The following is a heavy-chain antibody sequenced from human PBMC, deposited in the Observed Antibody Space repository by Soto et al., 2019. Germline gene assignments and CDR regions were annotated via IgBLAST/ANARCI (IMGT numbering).Heavy chain of an antibody. CDR1: GYTFNTYY. J-gene: IGHJ4*02. Sequence: QVQLVQSGAEVRKPGASVKVSCKPSGYTFNTYYLHWLRQAPGQALEWMGVIHPSGGGTTYAQKFLVRVTVTRDTSKTTVFMELSSLRSDDTAVYYCARGGHIAVVTASFDNWGQGTLVTVSS. D-gene: IGHD2-21*02. V-gene: IGHV1-46*02. CDR3: ARGGHIAVVTASFDN. CDR2: IHPSGGGT.